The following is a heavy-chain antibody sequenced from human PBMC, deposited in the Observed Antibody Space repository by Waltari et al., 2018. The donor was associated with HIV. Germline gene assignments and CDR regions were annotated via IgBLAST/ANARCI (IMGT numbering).Heavy chain of an antibody. CDR3: AIIAATWGRGMDV. D-gene: IGHD2-15*01. CDR2: IYYSGST. Sequence: QVQLQESGPGLVKPSETLSLTCTVPGGSISSYYWSWIRQPPGKGLEWIGYIYYSGSTNYNPSLKSRVTISVDTSKNQFSLKLSSVTAADTAVYYCAIIAATWGRGMDVWGQGTTVTVSS. J-gene: IGHJ6*02. V-gene: IGHV4-59*01. CDR1: GGSISSYY.